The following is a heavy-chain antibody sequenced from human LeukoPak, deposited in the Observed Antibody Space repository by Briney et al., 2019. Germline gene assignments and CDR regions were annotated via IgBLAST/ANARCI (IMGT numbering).Heavy chain of an antibody. D-gene: IGHD5-18*01. J-gene: IGHJ4*02. CDR3: ARDAPGNTALDY. CDR2: INAYGSST. Sequence: GGSLRLSCAASGFTFISYWMHWVREASGKGLVWIMRINAYGSSTKVEDSVKGPFPSSRDNAKKTLYLQMNSLRAEDTDVYYCARDAPGNTALDYWGQGTLVTVSS. CDR1: GFTFISYW. V-gene: IGHV3-74*01.